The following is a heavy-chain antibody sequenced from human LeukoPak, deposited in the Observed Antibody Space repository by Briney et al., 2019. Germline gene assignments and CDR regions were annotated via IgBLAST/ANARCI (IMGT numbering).Heavy chain of an antibody. J-gene: IGHJ4*02. CDR3: ATKLPRLAYCGGDCYLPLGYFDY. CDR2: FDPEDGET. Sequence: ASVKVSCKVSGYTLTELSMHWVRQAPGKGPEWMGGFDPEDGETIYAQKFQGRVTMTEDTSTDTAYMELSSLRSEDTAVYYCATKLPRLAYCGGDCYLPLGYFDYWGQGTLVTVSS. CDR1: GYTLTELS. D-gene: IGHD2-21*02. V-gene: IGHV1-24*01.